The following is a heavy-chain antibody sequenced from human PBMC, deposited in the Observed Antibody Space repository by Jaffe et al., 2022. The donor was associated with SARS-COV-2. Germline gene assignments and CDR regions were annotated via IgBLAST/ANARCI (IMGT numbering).Heavy chain of an antibody. V-gene: IGHV5-51*01. CDR2: IYPGDSET. CDR1: GYSFTTYW. Sequence: EVQLVQSGGEVKKPGEFLRISCKGSGYSFTTYWIGWVRQMPGEGLEWMGIIYPGDSETRYSPSFRGQVTISVDKSISTAYLQWNSLKASDTAMYYCARHYTTSSGPDNWGQGTLVTVSS. D-gene: IGHD1-26*01. CDR3: ARHYTTSSGPDN. J-gene: IGHJ4*02.